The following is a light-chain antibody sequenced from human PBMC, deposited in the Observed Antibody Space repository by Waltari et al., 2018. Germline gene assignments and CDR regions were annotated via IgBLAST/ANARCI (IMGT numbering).Light chain of an antibody. V-gene: IGKV1-39*01. J-gene: IGKJ3*01. CDR1: QSIGIY. CDR2: KSS. CDR3: QQSYGAPFT. Sequence: DIQMTQSPSSLSASVGDRVPITCRASQSIGIYVNWYQQNPGKAPKPLIYKSSNLQSGVPSRFSGSGSGTDFTLTVSSLQSEDFATYYCQQSYGAPFTFGPGTKVDIK.